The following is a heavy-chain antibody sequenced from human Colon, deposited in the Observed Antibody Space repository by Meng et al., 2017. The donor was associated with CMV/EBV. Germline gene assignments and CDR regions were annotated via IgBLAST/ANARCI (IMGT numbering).Heavy chain of an antibody. J-gene: IGHJ4*02. CDR2: ISSSGSAI. Sequence: SAASGFTFSDYYMSWIRQAPGKGLEWVSYISSSGSAIYSADSVKGRFTFSRDNAKKSLYLQMNSLRAEDTAVYYCARDQGSGWVDYWGQGTLVTVSS. CDR3: ARDQGSGWVDY. V-gene: IGHV3-11*04. D-gene: IGHD3-22*01. CDR1: GFTFSDYY.